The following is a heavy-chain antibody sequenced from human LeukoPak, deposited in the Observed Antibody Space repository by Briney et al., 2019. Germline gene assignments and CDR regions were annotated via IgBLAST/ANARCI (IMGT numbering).Heavy chain of an antibody. CDR2: IYYSGST. J-gene: IGHJ4*02. D-gene: IGHD6-13*01. V-gene: IGHV4-59*12. CDR3: AREGSSWYPPIGLGY. CDR1: GGSISSYY. Sequence: PSETLSLTCTVSGGSISSYYWSWIRQPPGKGLEWIGYIYYSGSTNYNPSLKSRVTISVDTSKNQFSLKLSSVTAADTAVYYCAREGSSWYPPIGLGYWGQGTLVTVSS.